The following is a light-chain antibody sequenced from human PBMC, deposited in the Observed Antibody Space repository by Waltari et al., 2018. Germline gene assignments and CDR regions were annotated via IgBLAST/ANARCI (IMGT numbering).Light chain of an antibody. CDR2: DTS. Sequence: ELVLTQSPGTLSLSPGERVTVSFRASQSVSKYLAWYQQKPGQAPRLLIYDTSTRATGIPDRFSGSGTGTDFSLTITRLEPEDVATYFCQKYGTLPATFGQGTKVEIK. J-gene: IGKJ1*01. V-gene: IGKV3-20*01. CDR1: QSVSKY. CDR3: QKYGTLPAT.